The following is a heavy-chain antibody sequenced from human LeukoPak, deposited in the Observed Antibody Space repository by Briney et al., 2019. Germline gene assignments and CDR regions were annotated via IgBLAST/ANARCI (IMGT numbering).Heavy chain of an antibody. J-gene: IGHJ4*02. CDR2: IYYSGST. Sequence: PSETPSLTCTVSGGSISSSSYYWGWIRQPPGKGLEWIGSIYYSGSTYYNPSLKSRVTISVDTSKNQFSLKLSSVTAADTAVYYCARQSSYYFDYWGQGTLVTVSS. V-gene: IGHV4-39*01. CDR1: GGSISSSSYY. CDR3: ARQSSYYFDY. D-gene: IGHD6-13*01.